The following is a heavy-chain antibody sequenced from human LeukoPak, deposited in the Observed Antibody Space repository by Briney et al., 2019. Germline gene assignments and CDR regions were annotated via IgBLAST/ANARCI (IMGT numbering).Heavy chain of an antibody. CDR3: ARLKCISTTCPSRYVMDV. V-gene: IGHV4-4*07. CDR1: GGSLSTYF. CDR2: IYASGGT. Sequence: SETLSLTCTVSGGSLSTYFWTWIRQPAGKGLEWIGRIYASGGTTHTPSLKSRVTMSVDTSKSQFSLKLSSVTAADTAVYYCARLKCISTTCPSRYVMDVWGQGTTVTVSS. J-gene: IGHJ6*02. D-gene: IGHD2-2*01.